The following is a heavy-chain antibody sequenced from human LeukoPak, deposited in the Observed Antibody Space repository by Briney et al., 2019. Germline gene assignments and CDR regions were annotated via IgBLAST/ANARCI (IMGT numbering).Heavy chain of an antibody. Sequence: GGSLRLSCAASGFTFSDYYMSWIRQAPGKGLEWVSYISSSGSTIYYAASVKGRFTISRENAKNSLYLQMNSLRAEDTAVYYCARDGSYDFWSGYSTPGNWFDPWGQGTLVTVSS. CDR2: ISSSGSTI. J-gene: IGHJ5*02. D-gene: IGHD3-3*01. CDR3: ARDGSYDFWSGYSTPGNWFDP. CDR1: GFTFSDYY. V-gene: IGHV3-11*01.